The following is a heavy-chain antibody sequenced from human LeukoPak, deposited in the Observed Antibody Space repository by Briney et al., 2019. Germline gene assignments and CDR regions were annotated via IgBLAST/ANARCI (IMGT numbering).Heavy chain of an antibody. J-gene: IGHJ4*02. CDR3: ASAQYSSGWYGDY. CDR1: GYTFTSYY. CDR2: IIPIFGTA. V-gene: IGHV1-69*06. D-gene: IGHD6-19*01. Sequence: SVKVSCKASGYTFTSYYMHWVRQAPGQGLEWMGGIIPIFGTANYAQKFQGRVTITADKSTSTAYMELSSLRSEDTAVYYCASAQYSSGWYGDYWGQGTLVTVSS.